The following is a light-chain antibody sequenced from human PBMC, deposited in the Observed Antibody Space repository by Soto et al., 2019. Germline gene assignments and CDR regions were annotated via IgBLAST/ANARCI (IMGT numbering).Light chain of an antibody. Sequence: QSALTQPASVSGSPGQSITISCTGTSSDVGSYDLVSWYQQRPGEAPKVMIYEANRRPSGVSNRFSGSKSGNTASLTISGFQADDEADYFCCSYAGSYTYVIFGGGTQLTVL. CDR2: EAN. CDR1: SSDVGSYDL. V-gene: IGLV2-23*01. J-gene: IGLJ2*01. CDR3: CSYAGSYTYVI.